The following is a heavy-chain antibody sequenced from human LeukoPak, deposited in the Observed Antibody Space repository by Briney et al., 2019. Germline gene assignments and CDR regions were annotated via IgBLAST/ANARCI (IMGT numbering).Heavy chain of an antibody. D-gene: IGHD4-23*01. CDR1: GYTFTSYD. CDR2: MNPNSGNT. J-gene: IGHJ4*02. V-gene: IGHV1-8*01. Sequence: ASVKVSCKASGYTFTSYDINWVRQATGQGLEWMGWMNPNSGNTGYAQKFQGRVTMTRNTSISTAYMELSSLRSEDTAVYYCARTWALKWELPGQFDYWGQGRLVTVSS. CDR3: ARTWALKWELPGQFDY.